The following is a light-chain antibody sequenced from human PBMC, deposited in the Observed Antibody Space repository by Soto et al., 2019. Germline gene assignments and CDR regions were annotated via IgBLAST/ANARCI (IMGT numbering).Light chain of an antibody. V-gene: IGLV2-8*01. CDR2: EVS. Sequence: QSALTQPPSASGSPGQSVTISCTGTSSDVGGYNYVSWYQQHPGKAPKLMIYEVSNRPSGVPDRFSGSKSGNTASLTVSGLEDEDEADYCCSSYAGSNTVFGGGTKVTVL. CDR3: SSYAGSNTV. CDR1: SSDVGGYNY. J-gene: IGLJ2*01.